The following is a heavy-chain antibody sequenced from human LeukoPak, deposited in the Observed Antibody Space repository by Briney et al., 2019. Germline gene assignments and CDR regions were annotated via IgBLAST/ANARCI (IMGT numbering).Heavy chain of an antibody. V-gene: IGHV3-30*02. CDR2: IRYDGSDK. D-gene: IGHD6-19*01. Sequence: PGGSLRLSCAASGFTFGGSGMHWVRQAPGKGLEWVAFIRYDGSDKHYADSVKVRFTISRDNSKNTLYLQMNSLRAEDTAVYYCAKSIPTIAVAVSTRQWGQGTLVTVSS. J-gene: IGHJ4*02. CDR3: AKSIPTIAVAVSTRQ. CDR1: GFTFGGSG.